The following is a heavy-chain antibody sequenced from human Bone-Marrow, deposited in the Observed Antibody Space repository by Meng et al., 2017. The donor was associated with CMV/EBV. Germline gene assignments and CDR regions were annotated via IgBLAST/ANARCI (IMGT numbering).Heavy chain of an antibody. J-gene: IGHJ4*02. V-gene: IGHV3-30*02. CDR3: AKDEWEWEPLKGPPFDY. CDR1: GFTFSSYG. CDR2: IRYDGSNK. Sequence: GGSLRLSCEASGFTFSSYGMHWVRQAPGKGLEWVAFIRYDGSNKYYVDSVEGRFTISRDNSKNTMYLQMNSLRAEDTAVYNCAKDEWEWEPLKGPPFDYWGQGTLVTVPS. D-gene: IGHD1-26*01.